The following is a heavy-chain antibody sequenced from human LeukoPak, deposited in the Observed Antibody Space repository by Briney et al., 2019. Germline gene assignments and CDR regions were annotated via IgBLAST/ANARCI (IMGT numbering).Heavy chain of an antibody. J-gene: IGHJ4*02. CDR2: ISGSGPGT. Sequence: GGSLRLSCAASGFTFSTYAVSWVRQAAGKGLEGVSSISGSGPGTYYADSVKGRFTISRDYSNNSLYLQMNSLTAEATAVYYCARAGMIKAGAYWGEGTLVTVSS. CDR1: GFTFSTYA. CDR3: ARAGMIKAGAY. D-gene: IGHD3-16*01. V-gene: IGHV3-23*01.